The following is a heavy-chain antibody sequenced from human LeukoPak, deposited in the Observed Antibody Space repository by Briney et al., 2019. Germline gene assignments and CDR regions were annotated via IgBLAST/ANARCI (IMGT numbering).Heavy chain of an antibody. V-gene: IGHV3-23*01. CDR1: GFTFSSYA. CDR3: AKGMVRGVPGYYFDY. D-gene: IGHD3-10*01. Sequence: GGSLRLSCAASGFTFSSYAMSWVRQAPGKGPWWVSAIFGSGGSTYYADSVKGRFTISRDNSKNTLYLQINSMRAEDTAVYYCAKGMVRGVPGYYFDYWGQGTLVTVPS. J-gene: IGHJ4*02. CDR2: IFGSGGST.